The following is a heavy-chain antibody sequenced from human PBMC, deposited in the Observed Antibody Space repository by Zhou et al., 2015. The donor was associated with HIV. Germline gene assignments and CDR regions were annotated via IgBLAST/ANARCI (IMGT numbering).Heavy chain of an antibody. CDR2: IIPIFGTA. CDR1: GGTFSSYA. CDR3: ARDEAIMVQGVINNWFDP. D-gene: IGHD3-10*01. J-gene: IGHJ5*02. Sequence: QVQLVQSGAEVKKPGSSVKVSCKASGGTFSSYAISWVRQAPGQGLEWMGGIIPIFGTANYAQKFQGRVTITADESTSTAYMELSSLRSEDTAVYYCARDEAIMVQGVINNWFDPWGQGTLVTVSS. V-gene: IGHV1-69*01.